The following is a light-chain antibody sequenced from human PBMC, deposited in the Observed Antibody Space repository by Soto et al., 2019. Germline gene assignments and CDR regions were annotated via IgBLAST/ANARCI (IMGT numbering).Light chain of an antibody. Sequence: DIQMTQSPSSLSASVGDRVTITCRASQSIRDFLNWYQQKPGKAPKLLISSASSLQSGVPARFSGSGSGAEFTLTISSLQPDDFATYYCQQYDTYSGTFGQGTKVDIK. CDR1: QSIRDF. J-gene: IGKJ1*01. CDR2: SAS. CDR3: QQYDTYSGT. V-gene: IGKV1-39*01.